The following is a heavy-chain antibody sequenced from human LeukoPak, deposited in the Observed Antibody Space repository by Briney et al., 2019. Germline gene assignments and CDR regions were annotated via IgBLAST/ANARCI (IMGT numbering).Heavy chain of an antibody. V-gene: IGHV1-18*01. J-gene: IGHJ3*02. CDR1: GYSLSNYG. Sequence: ASVKVSCKASGYSLSNYGLSWVRQAPGQGLEWMGWISGNNGNTKYLQKFQGRVTMTTDTSTNTAYMELRSLRSDDTAVYYCAKVGGASCSNDAFDIWGQGTTVTVSS. D-gene: IGHD3-16*01. CDR2: ISGNNGNT. CDR3: AKVGGASCSNDAFDI.